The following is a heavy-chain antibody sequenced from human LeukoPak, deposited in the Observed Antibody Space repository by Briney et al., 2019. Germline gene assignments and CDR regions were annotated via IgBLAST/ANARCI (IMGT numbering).Heavy chain of an antibody. CDR1: GCSISSYY. Sequence: SETLSLTCTVSGCSISSYYWSWIRQPPGKGLEGIGRLYTSGITNYNPSLRSPVTMSVDTSKNNVSMKLTSVTAADPAVYYCAGSYFGYSTDWGQGTLVTVSS. V-gene: IGHV4-4*07. CDR2: LYTSGIT. D-gene: IGHD6-13*01. J-gene: IGHJ4*02. CDR3: AGSYFGYSTD.